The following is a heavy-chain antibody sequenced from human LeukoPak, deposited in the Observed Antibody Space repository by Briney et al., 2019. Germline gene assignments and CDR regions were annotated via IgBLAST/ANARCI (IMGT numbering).Heavy chain of an antibody. J-gene: IGHJ5*02. CDR2: INPNSGGT. V-gene: IGHV1-2*02. CDR3: ARKRRGGSLNWFDP. CDR1: GYTFTGCY. D-gene: IGHD3-10*01. Sequence: ASVKVSCKASGYTFTGCYMHWVRQAPGQGLEWMGWINPNSGGTNYAQKFQGRVTMTRDTSISTAYMELSRLRSDDTAVYYCARKRRGGSLNWFDPWGQGTLVTVSS.